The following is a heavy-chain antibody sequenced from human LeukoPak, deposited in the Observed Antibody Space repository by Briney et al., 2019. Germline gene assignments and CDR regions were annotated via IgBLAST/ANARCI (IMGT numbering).Heavy chain of an antibody. D-gene: IGHD6-19*01. CDR1: GGSISGYY. CDR3: ARLSQWLPPRYAFDI. J-gene: IGHJ3*02. V-gene: IGHV4-4*08. CDR2: IYTSGST. Sequence: SETLSLTCTVSGGSISGYYWSWIRQPPGKGLEWIGRIYTSGSTNYNPSLKSRVTISVDTSKDQFSLKLSSVTAADTAVYYCARLSQWLPPRYAFDIWGQGTMVTVSS.